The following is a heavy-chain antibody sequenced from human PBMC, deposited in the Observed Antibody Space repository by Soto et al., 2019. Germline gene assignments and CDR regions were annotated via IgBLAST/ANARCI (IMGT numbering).Heavy chain of an antibody. CDR2: MNPNSGNT. Sequence: QVQLVQSGAEVKKPGASVKVSCKASGYTFTSYDINWVRQATGQGLEWMGWMNPNSGNTGYAQKFQGRVTMTRNTSISTAYMEPSSLRSEDTAVYYCARGPMVVLFFDYYYGMDVWGQGTTVTVSS. J-gene: IGHJ6*02. D-gene: IGHD2-15*01. V-gene: IGHV1-8*01. CDR3: ARGPMVVLFFDYYYGMDV. CDR1: GYTFTSYD.